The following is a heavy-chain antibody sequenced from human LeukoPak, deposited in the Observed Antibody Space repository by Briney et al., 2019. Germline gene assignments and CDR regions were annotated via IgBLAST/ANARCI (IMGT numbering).Heavy chain of an antibody. J-gene: IGHJ6*02. CDR1: GGTFSSYA. D-gene: IGHD1-26*01. CDR3: ARVGAGDYYYYGMDV. Sequence: GASVTVSCKASGGTFSSYAISWERQAPGQGLEWMGGIIPIFGTANDAQKFQGRVTITADEYTSIAYMELSSLRSEDTAVYYCARVGAGDYYYYGMDVWGQGTTVTVSS. V-gene: IGHV1-69*13. CDR2: IIPIFGTA.